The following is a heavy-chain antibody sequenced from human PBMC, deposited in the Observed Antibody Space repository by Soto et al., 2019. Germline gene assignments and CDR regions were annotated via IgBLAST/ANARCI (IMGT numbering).Heavy chain of an antibody. J-gene: IGHJ4*01. CDR1: GFTFSSYA. V-gene: IGHV3-23*01. CDR2: ISGRGDST. CDR3: AKGPTSGYYLYFDY. D-gene: IGHD3-22*01. Sequence: GGSLRLSCAASGFTFSSYAMSWVRQAPGNGQEKVSAISGRGDSTYYAETVKSRFNIYRDNSKNTLYLQMNSLRAEVTAVYYCAKGPTSGYYLYFDYWGHGTLVTVSS.